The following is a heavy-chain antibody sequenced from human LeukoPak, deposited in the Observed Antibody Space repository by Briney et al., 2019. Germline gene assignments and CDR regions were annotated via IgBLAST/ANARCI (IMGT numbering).Heavy chain of an antibody. V-gene: IGHV4-4*07. CDR1: SGSISSYY. Sequence: KPSETLSFTCTVSSGSISSYYWSWIRQPAGKGLEWIGRIYTSGSTNYNPSLKSRVTMSVDTSKNQFSLKLSSVTAADTAVYYCARDQYYYGSGSYGLDYWGQGTLVTVSS. CDR2: IYTSGST. D-gene: IGHD3-10*01. CDR3: ARDQYYYGSGSYGLDY. J-gene: IGHJ4*02.